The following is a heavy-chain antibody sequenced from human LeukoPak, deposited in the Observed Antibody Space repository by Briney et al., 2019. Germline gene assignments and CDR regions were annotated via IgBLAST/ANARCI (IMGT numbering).Heavy chain of an antibody. CDR1: GGSISSSDYY. V-gene: IGHV4-39*07. Sequence: KSSETLSLTCTVSGGSISSSDYYWGWIRQPPGKGLEWVGNIYYSGSTNYNPSLKSRVTISVDTSKNQFSLKLSSVTAADTAVYYCARGRYYDYVWGSYRYGVSADYWGQGTLVTVSS. J-gene: IGHJ4*02. D-gene: IGHD3-16*02. CDR2: IYYSGST. CDR3: ARGRYYDYVWGSYRYGVSADY.